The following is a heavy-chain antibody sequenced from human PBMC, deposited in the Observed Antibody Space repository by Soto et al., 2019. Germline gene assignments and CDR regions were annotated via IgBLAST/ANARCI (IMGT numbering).Heavy chain of an antibody. J-gene: IGHJ5*02. V-gene: IGHV4-34*01. CDR2: INHSGST. D-gene: IGHD3-10*01. CDR1: GGSFSGYY. Sequence: SETLSLTCAVYGGSFSGYYWSWIRQPPGKGLEWIGEINHSGSTNYNPSLKSRATISVDTSKNQFSLKLSSVTAADTAVYYCARVYQYHYGSGSYPGWFDPWGQGTLVTVSS. CDR3: ARVYQYHYGSGSYPGWFDP.